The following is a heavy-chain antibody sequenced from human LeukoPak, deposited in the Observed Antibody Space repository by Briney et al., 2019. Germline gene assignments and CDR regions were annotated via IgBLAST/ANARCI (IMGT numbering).Heavy chain of an antibody. Sequence: GGSLRLSCAASGFTLSSYSMNWVRRAPGKGLEWVSYFSSSSSTIYYADSVKGRFTISRDNAKNSLYLQMNSLRDEDTAVYYCARGRRYYDSSGPTGVYYFDYWGQGTLVTVSS. CDR2: FSSSSSTI. CDR3: ARGRRYYDSSGPTGVYYFDY. CDR1: GFTLSSYS. D-gene: IGHD3-22*01. V-gene: IGHV3-48*02. J-gene: IGHJ4*02.